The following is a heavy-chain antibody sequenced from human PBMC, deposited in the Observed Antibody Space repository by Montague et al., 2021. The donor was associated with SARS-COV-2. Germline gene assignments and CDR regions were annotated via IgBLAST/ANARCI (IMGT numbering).Heavy chain of an antibody. D-gene: IGHD6-13*01. Sequence: SLRLSCAASGFTFSSYAMYWVRQAPGKGLEWVAVMSYDGSNKYYADSVKGRFTISRDNSKNTLYLQMNSLRAEDTAVYYCASSYQQLAFDAFDIWGQGTMVTVSS. V-gene: IGHV3-30-3*01. J-gene: IGHJ3*02. CDR1: GFTFSSYA. CDR2: MSYDGSNK. CDR3: ASSYQQLAFDAFDI.